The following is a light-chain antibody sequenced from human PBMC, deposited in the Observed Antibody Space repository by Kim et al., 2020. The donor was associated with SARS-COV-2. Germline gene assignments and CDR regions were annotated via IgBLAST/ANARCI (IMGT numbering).Light chain of an antibody. Sequence: SVSPGRTASMTCSGDKLGDKYTSWFRQKPGQSPVVVIFQDNKRPSGIPERFSGSNSGNTATLTISGTQAMDDADYYCQAWDSSHWVFGGGTKVTVL. V-gene: IGLV3-1*01. CDR1: KLGDKY. CDR3: QAWDSSHWV. CDR2: QDN. J-gene: IGLJ3*02.